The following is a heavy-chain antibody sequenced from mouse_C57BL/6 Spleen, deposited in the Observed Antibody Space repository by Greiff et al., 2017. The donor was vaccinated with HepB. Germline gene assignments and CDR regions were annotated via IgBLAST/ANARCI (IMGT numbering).Heavy chain of an antibody. CDR3: ARGLGRKDYYAMDY. CDR1: GYTFTDYN. D-gene: IGHD4-1*01. CDR2: INPNNGGT. Sequence: EVQLQQSGPELVKPGASVKMSCKASGYTFTDYNMHWVKQSHGKSLEWIGYINPNNGGTSYNQKFKGKATLTVNKSSSTAYMELRSLTSEDSAVYYCARGLGRKDYYAMDYWGQGTSVTVSS. V-gene: IGHV1-22*01. J-gene: IGHJ4*01.